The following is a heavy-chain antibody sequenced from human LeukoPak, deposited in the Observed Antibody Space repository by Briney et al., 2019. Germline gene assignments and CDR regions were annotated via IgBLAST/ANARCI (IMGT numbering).Heavy chain of an antibody. Sequence: AGGSLRLSCAAPGVTFGSNWMSSVRQAPGRRLDWVATIKEDGSDKYYVDSVKGRFTISRDNVKKSVYLQMNSLRAEDTAVYFCAREKNLGSWGQGTLVTVSS. V-gene: IGHV3-7*05. J-gene: IGHJ4*02. D-gene: IGHD1-14*01. CDR1: GVTFGSNW. CDR3: AREKNLGS. CDR2: IKEDGSDK.